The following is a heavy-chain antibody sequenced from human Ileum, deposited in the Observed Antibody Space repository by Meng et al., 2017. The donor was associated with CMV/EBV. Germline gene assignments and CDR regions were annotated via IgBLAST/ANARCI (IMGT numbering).Heavy chain of an antibody. CDR3: ARVPPARS. Sequence: LYLTCAVYGGSFSGDYGSWIRQPPGKGLEWIGEINHSGSTNYNPSLKSRVTISVDTSKNQFSLKLSSVTAADTAVYYCARVPPARSWGQGTLVTVSS. CDR2: INHSGST. V-gene: IGHV4-34*01. CDR1: GGSFSGDY. J-gene: IGHJ5*02.